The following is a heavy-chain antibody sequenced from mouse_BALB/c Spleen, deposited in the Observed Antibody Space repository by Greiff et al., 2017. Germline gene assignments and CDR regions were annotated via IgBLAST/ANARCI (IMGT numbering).Heavy chain of an antibody. D-gene: IGHD1-1*02. V-gene: IGHV1-67*01. CDR2: ISTYDGNT. J-gene: IGHJ4*01. CDR1: GYTFTDYA. CDR3: AIYGGLYALDY. Sequence: VQLQQSGPELVRPGVSVKISCKGSGYTFTDYAMHWVKQSHAKSLEWIGVISTYDGNTNYNHKFKGKATMTVDKSSSTAYMQLARLTSEDSAIYYCAIYGGLYALDYWGQGTSVTVSS.